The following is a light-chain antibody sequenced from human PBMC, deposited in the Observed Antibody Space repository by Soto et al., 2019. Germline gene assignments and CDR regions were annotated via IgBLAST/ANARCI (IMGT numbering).Light chain of an antibody. V-gene: IGLV2-14*01. CDR1: NNDVGAYPY. J-gene: IGLJ2*01. CDR3: SSFATSGTTVI. CDR2: EVT. Sequence: QSVLTQPASVSGSPGQSITISCTGTNNDVGAYPYVSWYQQHPGTAPKLIIYEVTNRPSGISERFSGSKSGNTASLTISGLQAEDESDYYCSSFATSGTTVIFGGGTQLTVL.